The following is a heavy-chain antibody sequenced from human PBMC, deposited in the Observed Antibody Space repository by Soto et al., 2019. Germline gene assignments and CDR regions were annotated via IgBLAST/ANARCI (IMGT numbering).Heavy chain of an antibody. CDR2: IKTITDGGTT. J-gene: IGHJ4*02. V-gene: IGHV3-15*01. Sequence: GGFLRLSCAASGLNFRNAWLSWVRQDPGKGLEWVGHIKTITDGGTTDYAAPVKGRFTISRDDSQNTLYLQMDSRNTEDTAVYFGTTEIHGYRYFDDWGQGTLVTVSS. CDR1: GLNFRNAW. CDR3: TTEIHGYRYFDD. D-gene: IGHD5-18*01.